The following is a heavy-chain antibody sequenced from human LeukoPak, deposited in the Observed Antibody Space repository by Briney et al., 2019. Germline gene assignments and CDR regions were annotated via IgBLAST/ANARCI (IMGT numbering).Heavy chain of an antibody. CDR1: GYTFNTHG. Sequence: RASVKVSCKTSGYTFNTHGISWVRQAPGQGLEWMGGIIPIFGTANYAQKFQGRVTITADKSTSTAYMELSSLRSEDTAVYYCARGGYSYGIFDYWGQGTLVTVSS. D-gene: IGHD5-18*01. V-gene: IGHV1-69*06. CDR2: IIPIFGTA. CDR3: ARGGYSYGIFDY. J-gene: IGHJ4*02.